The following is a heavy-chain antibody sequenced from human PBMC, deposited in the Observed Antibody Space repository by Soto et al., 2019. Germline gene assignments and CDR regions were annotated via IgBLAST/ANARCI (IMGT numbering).Heavy chain of an antibody. CDR1: GYNFHTYW. Sequence: EEQLVQSGAEVKKPGESLKISCKGSGYNFHTYWIAWVRQMPGKGLEWMGFIYPHDSDTRYSPSFRGQVTISADKSIHTAYLQWTSLKASDTAIYFCARPTDYHYGMQVWGQGTTVTVSS. V-gene: IGHV5-51*01. J-gene: IGHJ6*02. CDR2: IYPHDSDT. D-gene: IGHD4-17*01. CDR3: ARPTDYHYGMQV.